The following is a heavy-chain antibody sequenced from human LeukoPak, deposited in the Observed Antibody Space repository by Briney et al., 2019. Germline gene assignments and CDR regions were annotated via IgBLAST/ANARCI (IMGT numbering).Heavy chain of an antibody. CDR3: ARRSSSSGSGFDY. CDR1: GGSISSGDYY. D-gene: IGHD6-6*01. V-gene: IGHV4-30-4*01. J-gene: IGHJ4*02. CDR2: IYYSGST. Sequence: PSQTLSLTCTVSGGSISSGDYYWSWIRQPPGKGLEWIGYIYYSGSTYYNPSLKSRVIISVDTSKNQFSLKLSSVTAADTAAYYCARRSSSSGSGFDYWGQGTLVTVSS.